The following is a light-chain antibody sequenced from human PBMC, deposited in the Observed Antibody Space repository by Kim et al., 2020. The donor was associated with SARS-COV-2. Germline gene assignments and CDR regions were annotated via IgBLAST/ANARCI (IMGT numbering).Light chain of an antibody. J-gene: IGLJ1*01. V-gene: IGLV2-14*03. Sequence: QSALTQPASVSGSPGQSINISCTGTSSDVGGYNYVSWYQQHPGKAPKLMIYDVSNRPSGVSNRFSGSKSGNTASLTISGLQAEDEADYYCSSYTSSSTQVFGTGTKVTVL. CDR3: SSYTSSSTQV. CDR2: DVS. CDR1: SSDVGGYNY.